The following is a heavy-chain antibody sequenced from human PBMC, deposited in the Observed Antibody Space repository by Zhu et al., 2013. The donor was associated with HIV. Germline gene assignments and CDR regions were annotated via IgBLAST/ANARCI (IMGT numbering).Heavy chain of an antibody. Sequence: QVQLQQWGAGLLKPSETLSLTCAVYGGSFNAYYWSWIRQPPGKGLEWIGQIIHSGRTNYNPSLKSRVTMSVDTSKNQFSLKLNSVTAADTAIYYCARRGGALSFDHWAQGALVTVSS. CDR1: GGSFNAYY. CDR2: IIHSGRT. J-gene: IGHJ4*02. V-gene: IGHV4-34*12. D-gene: IGHD3-16*01. CDR3: ARRGGALSFDH.